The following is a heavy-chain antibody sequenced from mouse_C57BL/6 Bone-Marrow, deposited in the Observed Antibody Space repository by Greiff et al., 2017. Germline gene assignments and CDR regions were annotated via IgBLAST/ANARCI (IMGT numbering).Heavy chain of an antibody. V-gene: IGHV5-4*01. CDR1: GFTFSSYA. Sequence: DVQLVESGGGLVKPGGSLKLSCAASGFTFSSYAMSWVRQTPEKRLEWVATISDGGSYTYYPDNVKGRFTISRDNAKNNLYLQMSHLKSEDTAMYYCAITTVVFDYWGQGTTLTVSS. J-gene: IGHJ2*01. D-gene: IGHD1-1*01. CDR3: AITTVVFDY. CDR2: ISDGGSYT.